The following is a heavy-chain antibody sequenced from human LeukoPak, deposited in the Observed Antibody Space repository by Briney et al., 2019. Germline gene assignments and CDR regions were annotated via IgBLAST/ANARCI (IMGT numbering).Heavy chain of an antibody. Sequence: GGSLRLSCAASGFTFSSYGMHWVRQAPGKGLEWVAIIWYDGSNEYYADSVKGRFTISRDNSKNTLYLQINSLRAEDTAVYYCARALWPYYFDYWGQGTLVTVSS. CDR1: GFTFSSYG. D-gene: IGHD2-21*01. CDR2: IWYDGSNE. CDR3: ARALWPYYFDY. V-gene: IGHV3-33*01. J-gene: IGHJ4*02.